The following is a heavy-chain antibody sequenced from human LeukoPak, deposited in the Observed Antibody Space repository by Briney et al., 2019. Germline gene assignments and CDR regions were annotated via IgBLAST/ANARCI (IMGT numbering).Heavy chain of an antibody. V-gene: IGHV4-39*01. D-gene: IGHD5-18*01. CDR1: GGSISSYY. CDR2: IYYSGST. J-gene: IGHJ4*02. Sequence: SETLSLTCTVSGGSISSYYWSWIRQPPGKGLEWIGSIYYSGSTYYNPSLKSRVTISVDTSKNQFSLKLSSVTAADTAVYYCARHSDSLDTAMAPIDYWGQGTLVTVSS. CDR3: ARHSDSLDTAMAPIDY.